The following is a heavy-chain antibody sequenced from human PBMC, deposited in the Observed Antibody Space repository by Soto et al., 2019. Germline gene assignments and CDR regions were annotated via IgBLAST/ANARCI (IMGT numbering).Heavy chain of an antibody. V-gene: IGHV1-8*02. CDR3: ARERSAAGTGWFDP. CDR2: MNPNSGNT. D-gene: IGHD6-13*01. Sequence: GASVKVSCKASGYTFTGYYMHWVRQAPGQGLEWMGWMNPNSGNTGYAQKFQGRVTMTRNTSIGTAYMELSSLRSEDTAVYYCARERSAAGTGWFDPWGQGTLVTVSS. J-gene: IGHJ5*02. CDR1: GYTFTGYY.